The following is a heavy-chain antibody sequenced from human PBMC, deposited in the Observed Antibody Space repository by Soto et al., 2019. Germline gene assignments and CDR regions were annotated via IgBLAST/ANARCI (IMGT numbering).Heavy chain of an antibody. Sequence: QVQLVQSGAEVKEPGASVRVSCKASGYTFTSYDITWVRQATGQGREWMGWMNPESRNTGYAQKFQGRVTMTRDTSISTAYMELTSLRSEDTAVYYCARFVRHQLPTIDFWGQGTLVTVSS. V-gene: IGHV1-8*01. D-gene: IGHD2-2*01. J-gene: IGHJ4*02. CDR3: ARFVRHQLPTIDF. CDR1: GYTFTSYD. CDR2: MNPESRNT.